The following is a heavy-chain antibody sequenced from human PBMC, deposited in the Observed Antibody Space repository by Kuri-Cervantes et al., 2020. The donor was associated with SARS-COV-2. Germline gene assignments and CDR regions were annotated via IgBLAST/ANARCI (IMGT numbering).Heavy chain of an antibody. CDR1: GFTFSDYY. CDR2: ISSSGSTI. Sequence: GESLKISCAASGFTFSDYYMSWIRQAPGKGLEWVSYISSSGSTIYYADSVKGRFTISRDNAKNSLYLQMNSLRAEDTAVYYCAREDKGPYYYYGMDVWGQGTTVTVSS. CDR3: AREDKGPYYYYGMDV. J-gene: IGHJ6*02. V-gene: IGHV3-11*04.